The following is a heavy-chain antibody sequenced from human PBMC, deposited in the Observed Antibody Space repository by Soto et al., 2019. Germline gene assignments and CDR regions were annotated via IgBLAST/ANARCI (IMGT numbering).Heavy chain of an antibody. Sequence: GPSLKVSCKASGFTFSRSAMQWVRQARGQRLEWIGWIVVGSGNTNYAQKFQERVTISRDMSTSTGYMELSSLRSEDTAVYYCASALIAAAGNPFGPWGQGTLVTVSS. V-gene: IGHV1-58*02. CDR3: ASALIAAAGNPFGP. CDR1: GFTFSRSA. CDR2: IVVGSGNT. J-gene: IGHJ5*02. D-gene: IGHD6-13*01.